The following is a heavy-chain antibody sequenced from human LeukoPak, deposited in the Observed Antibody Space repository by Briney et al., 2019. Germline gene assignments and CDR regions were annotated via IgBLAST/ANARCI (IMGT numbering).Heavy chain of an antibody. V-gene: IGHV3-30*18. CDR3: AKDPLTPWGLAYYFDY. CDR2: ISYDGSNK. J-gene: IGHJ4*02. D-gene: IGHD3-16*01. Sequence: GGSLRLSCAASGFTFSSYGMHWVRQAPGKGLEWVAVISYDGSNKYYADSVKGRFTISRDNSKNTLYLQMNSLRAEDTAVYYCAKDPLTPWGLAYYFDYWGQGTLVTVSS. CDR1: GFTFSSYG.